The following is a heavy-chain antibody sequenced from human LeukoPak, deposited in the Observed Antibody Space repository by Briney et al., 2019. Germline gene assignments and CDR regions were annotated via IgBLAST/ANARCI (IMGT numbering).Heavy chain of an antibody. CDR1: GGSFSGYF. Sequence: SETLSLTRAVYGGSFSGYFWSWIRHPPGKGLEWMGELTESGRNSYNPSLKRRVTIAEDTSKNQFSLRLSSVTAAETAVYYCARWSLRGCSGSPCFDYWGQGTLVTVSS. D-gene: IGHD2-15*01. V-gene: IGHV4-34*01. CDR2: LTESGRN. CDR3: ARWSLRGCSGSPCFDY. J-gene: IGHJ4*02.